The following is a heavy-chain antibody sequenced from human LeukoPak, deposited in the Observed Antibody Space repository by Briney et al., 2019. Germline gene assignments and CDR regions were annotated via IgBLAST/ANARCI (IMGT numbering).Heavy chain of an antibody. Sequence: AGRSLRLSCAASGFTFSNYDMHWVRHATGKGLEWVSAFHTAGDTHYSGSVKGRFATSRENAKNSFYLQMNNLRAGDTAVYYCARGSCSSSSCYERLNGLDVWGQGTPVTVSS. D-gene: IGHD2-2*01. CDR1: GFTFSNYD. J-gene: IGHJ6*02. CDR3: ARGSCSSSSCYERLNGLDV. V-gene: IGHV3-13*01. CDR2: FHTAGDT.